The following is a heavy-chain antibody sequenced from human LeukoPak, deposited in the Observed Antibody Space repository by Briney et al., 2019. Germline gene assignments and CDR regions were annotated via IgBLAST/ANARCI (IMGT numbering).Heavy chain of an antibody. CDR2: IIPIFGTA. Sequence: SVKVSCKASGGTFSSYAISWVRQAPGQGLEWMGGIIPIFGTANYAQKFQGRVTITADKSTITAYMELSSLRSEDTAVYYCAGGGSEKRHWFDPWGQGTLVTVSS. D-gene: IGHD3-10*01. CDR3: AGGGSEKRHWFDP. J-gene: IGHJ5*02. CDR1: GGTFSSYA. V-gene: IGHV1-69*06.